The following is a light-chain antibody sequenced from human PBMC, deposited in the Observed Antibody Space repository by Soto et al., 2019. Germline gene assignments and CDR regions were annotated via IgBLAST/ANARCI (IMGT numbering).Light chain of an antibody. Sequence: QSALTQPPSVSGSPGQSVTISCTGTSSDVGSNNRVSWYQQPPGTAPKLMIYEVNNRPSGVPDRFSGSKSGNTASLTISGLQADDEADYYCSSYTTSSALQVFGTGTKVTVL. J-gene: IGLJ1*01. CDR2: EVN. V-gene: IGLV2-18*02. CDR1: SSDVGSNNR. CDR3: SSYTTSSALQV.